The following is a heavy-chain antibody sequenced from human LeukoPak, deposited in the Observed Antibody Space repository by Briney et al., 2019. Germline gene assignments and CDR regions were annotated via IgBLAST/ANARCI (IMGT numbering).Heavy chain of an antibody. CDR2: IYTSGST. CDR3: AREGAVAGRGNDY. Sequence: SETLSLTCTVSGGSISSYYWSWIRQPAGKGLEWIGRIYTSGSTNYNPSLKSRLTLSVDTSKNQFSLNLSSVTAADTAVYYCAREGAVAGRGNDYWGQGTLVTVSP. V-gene: IGHV4-4*07. CDR1: GGSISSYY. J-gene: IGHJ4*02. D-gene: IGHD6-19*01.